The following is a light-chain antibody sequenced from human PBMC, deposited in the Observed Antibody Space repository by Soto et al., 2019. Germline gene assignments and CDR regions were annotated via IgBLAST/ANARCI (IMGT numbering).Light chain of an antibody. J-gene: IGKJ5*01. V-gene: IGKV1-5*03. Sequence: IEMTHAPSTLSAAVGDRVTITYRASQSISSWLAWYQQKPGKAPKLLIYKASSLESGVPSRFSGSGSGTDFTLTISSLEPEDFAVYYCQQRSDWPPITFGQGTRLEI. CDR3: QQRSDWPPIT. CDR1: QSISSW. CDR2: KAS.